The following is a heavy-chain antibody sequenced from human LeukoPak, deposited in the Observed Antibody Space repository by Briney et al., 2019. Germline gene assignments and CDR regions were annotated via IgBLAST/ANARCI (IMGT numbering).Heavy chain of an antibody. CDR3: ARQDIVATYFDY. J-gene: IGHJ4*02. CDR2: INAGSGNT. V-gene: IGHV1-3*01. D-gene: IGHD5-12*01. Sequence: ASVKVSCKASGYTFTSYAMHWVRQAPGQRLEWMGWINAGSGNTKYSQKFQGRVTITRDTSASTAYMELSSLRSEDTAVYYCARQDIVATYFDYWGQGTLVTVSS. CDR1: GYTFTSYA.